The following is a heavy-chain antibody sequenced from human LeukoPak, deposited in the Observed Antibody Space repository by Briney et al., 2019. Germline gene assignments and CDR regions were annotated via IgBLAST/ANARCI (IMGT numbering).Heavy chain of an antibody. D-gene: IGHD5-12*01. CDR2: IKQNADAE. CDR3: ATTGFDSPSYFHY. V-gene: IGHV3-7*03. J-gene: IGHJ4*02. Sequence: GGSLRLSCAASGFTFGRYWMTWVRQAPGKGLEWVAIIKQNADAEYYVDSVKGRFTISKSNSQNSLYLQMNSLRPEDTAVYYCATTGFDSPSYFHYWGQGTLVTVSS. CDR1: GFTFGRYW.